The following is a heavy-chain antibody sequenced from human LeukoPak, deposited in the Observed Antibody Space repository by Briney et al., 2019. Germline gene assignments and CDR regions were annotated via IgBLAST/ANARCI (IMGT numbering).Heavy chain of an antibody. J-gene: IGHJ4*02. V-gene: IGHV4-59*11. CDR2: IYYSGST. D-gene: IGHD3-10*01. CDR3: ASFGSGK. CDR1: GGSISSHY. Sequence: SETLSLTCTVSGGSISSHYWSWIRQPPGKGLEWIGYIYYSGSTNYNPSLKSRVTISVDTSKNQFCLKLSSVTAADTAVYYCASFGSGKWGQGTLVTVSS.